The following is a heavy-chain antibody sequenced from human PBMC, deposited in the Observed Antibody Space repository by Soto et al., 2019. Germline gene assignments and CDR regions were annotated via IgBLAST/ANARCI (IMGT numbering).Heavy chain of an antibody. V-gene: IGHV6-1*01. D-gene: IGHD1-7*01. CDR2: TYYRSRWYN. CDR1: GDSVSSNSAA. Sequence: SQTLSLTCAISGDSVSSNSAAWNWIRQSPSRGLEWLGRTYYRSRWYNDYAVSVRSRITVNPDTSKNQFSLQLTSVTPEDTAVYYCAGTTSHYWYYMDIWGKGTTVTVSS. CDR3: AGTTSHYWYYMDI. J-gene: IGHJ6*03.